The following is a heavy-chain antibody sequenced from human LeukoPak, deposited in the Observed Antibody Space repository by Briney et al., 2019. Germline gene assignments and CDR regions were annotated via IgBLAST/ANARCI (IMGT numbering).Heavy chain of an antibody. J-gene: IGHJ4*02. CDR3: TIRTTVTTGGGFDY. CDR1: GFTFGDYA. V-gene: IGHV3-49*04. CDR2: IRSKTYGGTT. Sequence: GGSLRLSCTASGFTFGDYAMNWVRQAPGKGLEWVGFIRSKTYGGTTEYAASVKGRFTISRDDSRSIAYLQMNSLKTEDTAVYYCTIRTTVTTGGGFDYWGQGTLVTVSS. D-gene: IGHD4-17*01.